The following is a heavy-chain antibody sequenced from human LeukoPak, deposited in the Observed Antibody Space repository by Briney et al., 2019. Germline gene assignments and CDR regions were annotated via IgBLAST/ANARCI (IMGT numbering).Heavy chain of an antibody. CDR3: AKRATAAGNWDFQH. CDR2: ISGSGGST. CDR1: GFTFSSYW. D-gene: IGHD6-13*01. Sequence: PGGSLRLSCAASGFTFSSYWMSWVRQAPGKGLEWVSAISGSGGSTYYADSVKGLFTISRDNSKNTLYLQMNSLRAEDTAVYYCAKRATAAGNWDFQHWGQGTLVTVSS. J-gene: IGHJ1*01. V-gene: IGHV3-23*01.